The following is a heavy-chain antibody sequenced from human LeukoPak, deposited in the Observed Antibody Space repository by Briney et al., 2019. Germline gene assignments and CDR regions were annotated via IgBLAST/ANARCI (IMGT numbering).Heavy chain of an antibody. D-gene: IGHD3-9*01. Sequence: GESQKISCKGSGYSFTSYWIGWVRQMPGKGLEWMGIIYPGDSDTRYSPSFQGQVTISADKSISTAYLQWSSLKASDTAMSYCAVTYYDILTGYYDAFDIWGQGTMVTVSS. CDR1: GYSFTSYW. CDR3: AVTYYDILTGYYDAFDI. V-gene: IGHV5-51*01. CDR2: IYPGDSDT. J-gene: IGHJ3*02.